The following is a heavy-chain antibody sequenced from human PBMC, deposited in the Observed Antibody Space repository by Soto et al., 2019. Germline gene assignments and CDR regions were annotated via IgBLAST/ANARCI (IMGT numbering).Heavy chain of an antibody. CDR3: AHRRGYYGSWSYSGMFWFDP. D-gene: IGHD3-10*01. J-gene: IGHJ5*02. CDR1: GFSLSTSGVA. V-gene: IGHV2-5*02. Sequence: QITLKESGPTLVKPTQTLTLTCTFSGFSLSTSGVAVGWIRQPPGKALEWLALIYWDDDKRYSPSLKSRLTITKDTSKNQVVLTMTNMDHVDTATYYCAHRRGYYGSWSYSGMFWFDPWGQGTLVTVSS. CDR2: IYWDDDK.